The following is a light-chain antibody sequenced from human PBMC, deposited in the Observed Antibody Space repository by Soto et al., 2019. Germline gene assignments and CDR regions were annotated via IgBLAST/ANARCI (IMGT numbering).Light chain of an antibody. J-gene: IGLJ2*01. CDR1: SSDVGGYNY. CDR3: SSYTSSCTLMV. Sequence: QSALTQPASVSGSPGQSITISCTGTSSDVGGYNYVSWYQQHPGKAPKLMIYDVSNRPSGVSNRFSGSKSGNTASLPISGLQAEDEADYYCSSYTSSCTLMVFGGGTKLTVL. CDR2: DVS. V-gene: IGLV2-14*01.